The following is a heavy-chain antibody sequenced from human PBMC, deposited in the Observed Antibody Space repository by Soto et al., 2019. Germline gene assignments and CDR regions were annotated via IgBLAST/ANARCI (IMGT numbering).Heavy chain of an antibody. V-gene: IGHV4-34*01. CDR1: GGSFSGYY. Sequence: QVQLQQWGAGLLKPSETLSLTCAVYGGSFSGYYWSWIRQPPGKGLEWIGEINHSGSTNYNPSLKSRVTISVDTSKNQFSLKLSSVTAADTAVYYCARGLLVVVPAARGSDWFDPWGQGTLVTVSS. CDR2: INHSGST. D-gene: IGHD2-2*01. J-gene: IGHJ5*02. CDR3: ARGLLVVVPAARGSDWFDP.